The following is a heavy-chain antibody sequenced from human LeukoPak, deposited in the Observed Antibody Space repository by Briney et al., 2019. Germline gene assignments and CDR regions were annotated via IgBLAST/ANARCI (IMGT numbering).Heavy chain of an antibody. D-gene: IGHD3-10*01. CDR2: INPNSGGT. CDR3: ARDKILWFRELLGY. V-gene: IGHV1-2*02. J-gene: IGHJ4*02. CDR1: GYTFTGYY. Sequence: ASVKVSCKASGYTFTGYYMHWVRQAPGQGLEWMGWINPNSGGTNYAQKFQGRVTMTRDTSISTAYMELSRLRSDDTAGYYCARDKILWFRELLGYWGQGTLVTVSS.